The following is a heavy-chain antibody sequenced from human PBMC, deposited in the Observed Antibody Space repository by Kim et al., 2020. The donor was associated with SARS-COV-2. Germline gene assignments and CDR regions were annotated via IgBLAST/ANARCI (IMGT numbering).Heavy chain of an antibody. CDR1: GFTFTSSA. Sequence: VKVSCKASGFTFTSSAVQWVRQARGQRLEWIGWIVVGSGNTNYAQKFQERVTITRDMSTSTAYMELSSLRSEDTAVYYCAADSSGWYHENYYYYGMDVWGQGTTVTVSS. D-gene: IGHD6-19*01. CDR3: AADSSGWYHENYYYYGMDV. V-gene: IGHV1-58*01. CDR2: IVVGSGNT. J-gene: IGHJ6*02.